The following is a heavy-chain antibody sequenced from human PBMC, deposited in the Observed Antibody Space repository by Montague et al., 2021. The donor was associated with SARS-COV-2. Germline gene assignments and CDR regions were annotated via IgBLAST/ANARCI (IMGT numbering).Heavy chain of an antibody. J-gene: IGHJ4*02. CDR1: GESFSGHY. Sequence: SETLSLTCAVYGESFSGHYWTWIRQPPGKGLEWIGVIYHNGSTNYNPSLTSRVTISVDTSKSQFSLKLSSVTAADTGVYYCARWDPQSLTLIGLRGKSASDYWGQGTLVTVSS. V-gene: IGHV4-34*01. D-gene: IGHD4-23*01. CDR3: ARWDPQSLTLIGLRGKSASDY. CDR2: IYHNGST.